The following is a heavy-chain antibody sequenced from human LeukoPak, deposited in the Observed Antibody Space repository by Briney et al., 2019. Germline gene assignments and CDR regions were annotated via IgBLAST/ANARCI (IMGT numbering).Heavy chain of an antibody. CDR2: IYPSDSDT. Sequence: GESLKISCQGSEYSFATYWIAWLRQMPGKGLEWMGIIYPSDSDTRYSPSFQGQVTISADKSIKTASLQWSSLKASDTAMYYCARPLQGIVGATGFDYWGQGTLVTVSS. V-gene: IGHV5-51*01. CDR1: EYSFATYW. CDR3: ARPLQGIVGATGFDY. J-gene: IGHJ4*02. D-gene: IGHD1-26*01.